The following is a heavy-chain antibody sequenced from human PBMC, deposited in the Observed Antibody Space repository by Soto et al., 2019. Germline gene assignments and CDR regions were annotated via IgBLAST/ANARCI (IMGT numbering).Heavy chain of an antibody. J-gene: IGHJ6*03. Sequence: EVQLLESGGGLVQPGGSLKLSCAASGFTFSDYAMNWVRQAPGKGLEWVSALSHSGRSTYYADFVKGRFTISRDNSKNTLYLQMNSLRAEDTAISYCAKDHNNAIYHYYMDVWGKGTTVTVSS. D-gene: IGHD2-2*02. CDR2: LSHSGRST. CDR1: GFTFSDYA. CDR3: AKDHNNAIYHYYMDV. V-gene: IGHV3-23*01.